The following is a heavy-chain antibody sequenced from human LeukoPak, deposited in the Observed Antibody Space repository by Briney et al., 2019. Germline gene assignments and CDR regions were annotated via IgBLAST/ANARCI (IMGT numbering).Heavy chain of an antibody. D-gene: IGHD3-22*01. V-gene: IGHV1-69*13. CDR3: ARDTLYYYDSSGPPALDY. CDR1: GGTFISYA. J-gene: IGHJ4*02. CDR2: IIPIFGTA. Sequence: AASVKVSCKASGGTFISYAISWVRQAPGQGLEWMGGIIPIFGTANYAQKFQGRVTITADESTSTAYMELSSLRSEDTAVYYCARDTLYYYDSSGPPALDYWGQGTLVTVSS.